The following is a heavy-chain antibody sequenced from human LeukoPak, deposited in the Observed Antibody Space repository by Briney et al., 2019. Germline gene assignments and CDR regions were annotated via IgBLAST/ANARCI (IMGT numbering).Heavy chain of an antibody. Sequence: SETLSLTCTVSGGSISSYYWSWIRQPAGKGLEWIGRIHTSGSTDYNPSSKSRVTMSVDTSKNQFSLKVRSVTAADTAVYYCAREGSATARPFVSNDYWGQGTLVTVSS. D-gene: IGHD6-6*01. CDR3: AREGSATARPFVSNDY. J-gene: IGHJ4*02. V-gene: IGHV4-4*07. CDR2: IHTSGST. CDR1: GGSISSYY.